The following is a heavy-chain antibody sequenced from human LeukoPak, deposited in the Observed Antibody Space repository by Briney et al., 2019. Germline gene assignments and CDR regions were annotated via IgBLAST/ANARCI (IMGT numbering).Heavy chain of an antibody. CDR1: GYTSTGYY. V-gene: IGHV1-2*02. D-gene: IGHD3-9*01. J-gene: IGHJ5*02. CDR2: INPNSGGT. CDR3: ARVPGRNVLRYLEASSNWFDP. Sequence: GASVKVSCKASGYTSTGYYMHWVRQAPGQGLEWMGWINPNSGGTNYAQKFQGRVTMTRDTSISTAYMELSRLRSDDTAVYYCARVPGRNVLRYLEASSNWFDPWGQGTLVTVSS.